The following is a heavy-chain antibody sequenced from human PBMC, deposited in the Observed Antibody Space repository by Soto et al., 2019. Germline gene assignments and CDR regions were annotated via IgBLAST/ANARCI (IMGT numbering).Heavy chain of an antibody. CDR1: GYIFTNYW. CDR2: IYPTDSDT. D-gene: IGHD2-8*01. J-gene: IGHJ6*02. CDR3: ARNGNPRAYYSYGMDV. Sequence: GESLKISCKGSGYIFTNYWIGWVRQMPGKGLEWMGIIYPTDSDTRYSPSFQGQVTISVDKSISTAYLQWSSLKASDTAMYYCARNGNPRAYYSYGMDVWGQGTPGTVS. V-gene: IGHV5-51*01.